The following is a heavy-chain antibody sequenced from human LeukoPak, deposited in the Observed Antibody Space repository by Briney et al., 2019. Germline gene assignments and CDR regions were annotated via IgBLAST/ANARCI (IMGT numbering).Heavy chain of an antibody. CDR1: GVSISRYY. V-gene: IGHV4-59*01. J-gene: IGHJ4*02. Sequence: PSGTLSLTCTVSGVSISRYYWSWIRQPPGKGLEWIGYVIYTGSTNYNPSLKSRVTISIDTSKNQFSLNLSSVTAADTAVYYCASTGETYSSGWYFDFWGQGTLVTVSS. CDR3: ASTGETYSSGWYFDF. D-gene: IGHD6-19*01. CDR2: VIYTGST.